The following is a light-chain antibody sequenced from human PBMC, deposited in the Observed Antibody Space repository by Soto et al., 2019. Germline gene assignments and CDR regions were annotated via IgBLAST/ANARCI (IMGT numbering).Light chain of an antibody. Sequence: QSALTQPPSASGSPGQSVTISCTGTSSDVGGYNYVSWYQQRPGKAPKLMIYEVSKRPAGVPDRFSGSKSGNTASLTVSGLQAEDEADYYCAAWDDSLNGWVFGGGTKLTVL. CDR3: AAWDDSLNGWV. J-gene: IGLJ3*02. CDR2: EVS. CDR1: SSDVGGYNY. V-gene: IGLV2-8*01.